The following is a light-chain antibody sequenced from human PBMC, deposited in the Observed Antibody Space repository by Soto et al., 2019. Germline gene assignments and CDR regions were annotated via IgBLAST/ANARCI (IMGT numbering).Light chain of an antibody. J-gene: IGLJ3*02. CDR3: CSYAGSYTWV. CDR2: DVN. V-gene: IGLV2-11*01. CDR1: SSDVGGYNY. Sequence: QSALTQPRSVSGSPGQSVTISCTGTSSDVGGYNYVSWYQQHPGKAPKLMIYDVNEQPSGVPDRFSGSKSGNTASLTISGLQAEDEADYYCCSYAGSYTWVFGGGTKVTVL.